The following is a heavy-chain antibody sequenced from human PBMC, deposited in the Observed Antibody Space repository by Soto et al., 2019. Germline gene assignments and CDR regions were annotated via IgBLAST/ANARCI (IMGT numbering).Heavy chain of an antibody. Sequence: GGSLRLSCAASGFTFSSYAMHWVRQAPGKGLDWVAVISYDGRIKYYAASVKGRFTISRDNSKNTLFLQMNSLRAEDTAMYYCAREGFRAVMSYYGMDVWGQGTTVTVSS. J-gene: IGHJ6*02. D-gene: IGHD3-16*01. CDR2: ISYDGRIK. CDR3: AREGFRAVMSYYGMDV. CDR1: GFTFSSYA. V-gene: IGHV3-30-3*01.